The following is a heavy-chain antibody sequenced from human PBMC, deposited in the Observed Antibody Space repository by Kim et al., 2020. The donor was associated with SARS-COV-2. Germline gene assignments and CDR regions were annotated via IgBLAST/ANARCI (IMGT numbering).Heavy chain of an antibody. Sequence: SVKVSCKASGCTFISYAIRWVRQAPGQGLEWMGGIIPFFGKANYAQKFQGRVTITADESTSTDYMELSSLRSEDTAVYYCARALGRTYYYYCMDVWGQGTTVTVSS. CDR2: IIPFFGKA. J-gene: IGHJ6*02. CDR3: ARALGRTYYYYCMDV. V-gene: IGHV1-69*13. CDR1: GCTFISYA. D-gene: IGHD7-27*01.